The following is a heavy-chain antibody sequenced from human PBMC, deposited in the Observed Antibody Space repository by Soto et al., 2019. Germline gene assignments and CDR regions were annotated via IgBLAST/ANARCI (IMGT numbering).Heavy chain of an antibody. CDR3: ARKSSSSPKRGRRDYYYYGMDV. V-gene: IGHV1-69*13. CDR2: IIPIFGTA. D-gene: IGHD6-6*01. J-gene: IGHJ6*02. CDR1: GGTFSSYA. Sequence: SVKVSCKASGGTFSSYAISWVRQAPGQGLEWMGGIIPIFGTANYAQKFQGRVTITADESTSTAYMELSSLRSEDTAVYYCARKSSSSPKRGRRDYYYYGMDVWGQGTTVTVSS.